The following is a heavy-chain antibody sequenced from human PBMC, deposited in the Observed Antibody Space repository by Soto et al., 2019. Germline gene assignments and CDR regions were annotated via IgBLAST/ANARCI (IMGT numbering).Heavy chain of an antibody. CDR1: GFTFNAHA. J-gene: IGHJ6*02. CDR3: VKDWTGNKWPILDV. CDR2: ISGDGKTT. Sequence: EVQVLESGGGLLQPGGSLRLSCVASGFTFNAHAMTWVRQGPGMGLEWTSTISGDGKTTHYADSVKGRFTVSRDNSKNTLSLQMNSLRADDTATYYCVKDWTGNKWPILDVWGQGTTVTVSS. V-gene: IGHV3-23*01. D-gene: IGHD2-8*02.